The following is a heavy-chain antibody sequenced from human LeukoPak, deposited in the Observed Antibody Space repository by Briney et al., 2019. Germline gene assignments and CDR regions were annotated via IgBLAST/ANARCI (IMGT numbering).Heavy chain of an antibody. J-gene: IGHJ3*02. CDR1: GGSISSYY. V-gene: IGHV4-59*01. D-gene: IGHD3-22*01. CDR2: IYYSGST. CDR3: ARVYDYDSSVSDAFEI. Sequence: PSETLSLTCTVSGGSISSYYWSWIRQPPGKGLEWIGYIYYSGSTNYNPSLKSRVTISVDTSKNQFSLKLTSVTAADTAVYYCARVYDYDSSVSDAFEIWGRGTMVTVSS.